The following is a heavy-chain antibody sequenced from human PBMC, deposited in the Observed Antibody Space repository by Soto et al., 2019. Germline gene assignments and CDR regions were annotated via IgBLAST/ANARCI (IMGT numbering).Heavy chain of an antibody. J-gene: IGHJ4*02. Sequence: SETLSLTCTVSGGSISSSSYYWGWIRQPPGKGLEWIGSVYYSGSTYYNPSLKSRVTISVDTSKNQFSLKLSSVTAADTAVYYCARRDGYLGYFDYWGQGTLVTVSS. D-gene: IGHD5-12*01. V-gene: IGHV4-39*01. CDR3: ARRDGYLGYFDY. CDR1: GGSISSSSYY. CDR2: VYYSGST.